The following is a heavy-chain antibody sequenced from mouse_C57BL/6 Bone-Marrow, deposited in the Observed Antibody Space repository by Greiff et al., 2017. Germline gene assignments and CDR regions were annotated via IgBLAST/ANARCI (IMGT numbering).Heavy chain of an antibody. CDR3: ARGYDHDYAMDY. CDR1: GYSFTDYN. D-gene: IGHD2-4*01. Sequence: VHVKQSGPELVKPGASVKISCKASGYSFTDYNMNWVKQSNGKSLEWIGVINPNYGTTSYNQKFKGKATLTVDQSSSTAYMQLNSLTSEDSAVYYCARGYDHDYAMDYWGQGTSVTVSS. CDR2: INPNYGTT. V-gene: IGHV1-39*01. J-gene: IGHJ4*01.